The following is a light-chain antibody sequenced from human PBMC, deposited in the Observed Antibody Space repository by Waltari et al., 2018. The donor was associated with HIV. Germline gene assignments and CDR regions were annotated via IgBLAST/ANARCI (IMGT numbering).Light chain of an antibody. CDR1: RSDVGGYNY. J-gene: IGLJ2*01. Sequence: QSALTQPPSASGSPGQSVTLSCTGTRSDVGGYNYVSWYQQHPGNAPKLIIYEVTERPSGVPDRFSGSKSGNTASLTVSGLQAEDEADYYCSSYAGSNKLVFGGGTKLTVV. V-gene: IGLV2-8*01. CDR2: EVT. CDR3: SSYAGSNKLV.